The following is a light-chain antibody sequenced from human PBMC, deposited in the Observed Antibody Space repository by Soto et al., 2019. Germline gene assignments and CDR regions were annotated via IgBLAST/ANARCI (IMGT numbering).Light chain of an antibody. V-gene: IGKV4-1*01. J-gene: IGKJ5*01. Sequence: IVMPHSPYSLAVSLGERATINCKSSQSLLXSSNYKNDVAWYQQKPRQPXRLLXXXADXRASDVPDRFSGSGSGTEFTLIISSLQTEDVALEYCQRYSNCPSAITFGQGTRLEIK. CDR2: XAD. CDR3: QRYSNCPSAIT. CDR1: QSLLXSSNYKND.